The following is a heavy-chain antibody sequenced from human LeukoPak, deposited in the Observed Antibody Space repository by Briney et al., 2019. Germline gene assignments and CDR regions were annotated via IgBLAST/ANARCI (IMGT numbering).Heavy chain of an antibody. CDR2: IKSKTDGGTT. V-gene: IGHV3-15*01. CDR1: GFTFNNAK. D-gene: IGHD3/OR15-3a*01. J-gene: IGHJ4*02. Sequence: AGGSPRLSWAAFGFTFNNAKMSWVRQAPGKGLEWVGRIKSKTDGGTTDYAAPVKGRFTISRDDSKNTLYLEMNSLKSEDTAVYYCTMYNCDLEGCDYWGQGTLVTVSS. CDR3: TMYNCDLEGCDY.